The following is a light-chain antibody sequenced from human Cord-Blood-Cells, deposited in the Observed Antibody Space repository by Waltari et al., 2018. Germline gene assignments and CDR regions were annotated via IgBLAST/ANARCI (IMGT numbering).Light chain of an antibody. CDR1: QSVSSN. CDR3: QQYNNWWT. V-gene: IGKV3-15*01. J-gene: IGKJ1*01. Sequence: EIVLTQSPATLSESPGDRATLSCTASQSVSSNSAWYQQKPGQSPSLLIYGASTRATGIPARFSGSGSGTEFTLTISSLRSEDFAVYYCQQYNNWWTFGQGTKVEIK. CDR2: GAS.